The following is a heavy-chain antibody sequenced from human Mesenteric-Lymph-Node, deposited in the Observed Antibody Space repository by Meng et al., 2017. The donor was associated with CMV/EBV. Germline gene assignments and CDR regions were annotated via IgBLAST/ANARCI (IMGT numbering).Heavy chain of an antibody. CDR2: IFYTGSN. CDR3: AQVAVAATQLPFH. V-gene: IGHV4-39*01. J-gene: IGHJ4*02. CDR1: GGTISSTSYY. D-gene: IGHD2-15*01. Sequence: TVSGGTISSTSYYWGWVRQPPGKGLEWIGSIFYTGSNYYNPSLKSRVTISVDTSRNQFSLRLSSVTAADTAVYYCAQVAVAATQLPFHWGQGTLVTVSS.